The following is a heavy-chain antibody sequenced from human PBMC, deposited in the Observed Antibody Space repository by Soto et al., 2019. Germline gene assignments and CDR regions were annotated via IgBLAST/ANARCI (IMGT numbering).Heavy chain of an antibody. CDR3: ARDYTVAGTGY. CDR2: IIPILGIA. J-gene: IGHJ4*02. Sequence: QVQLVQSGAEVKKPGSSVKVSCKASGGTFSSYTISWVRQAPGQGLEWMGRIIPILGIANYAQKFQGRGTITADKSTSTAYMELSSLRSEDTAVYYCARDYTVAGTGYWGQGTLVTVSS. D-gene: IGHD6-19*01. V-gene: IGHV1-69*08. CDR1: GGTFSSYT.